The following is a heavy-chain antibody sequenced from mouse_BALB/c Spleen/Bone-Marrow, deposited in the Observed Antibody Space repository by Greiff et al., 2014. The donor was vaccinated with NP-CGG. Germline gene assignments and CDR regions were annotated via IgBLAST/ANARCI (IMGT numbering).Heavy chain of an antibody. D-gene: IGHD1-1*02. J-gene: IGHJ2*01. CDR2: IYPGDGDT. V-gene: IGHV1-87*01. CDR1: GYTFTSYW. CDR3: ASQGDYGSFDY. Sequence: VQLQQSGAELARPGASVKLSCKASGYTFTSYWMQWVKQRPGQGLEWIGAIYPGDGDTRYTQKFKGKATLTADKSSSTAYMQLSSLASEDSAVYYCASQGDYGSFDYWGRGTTLTVSS.